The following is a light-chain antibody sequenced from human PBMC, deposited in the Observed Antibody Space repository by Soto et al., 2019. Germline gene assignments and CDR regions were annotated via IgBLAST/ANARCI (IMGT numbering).Light chain of an antibody. J-gene: IGLJ2*01. CDR2: DVS. CDR3: SSYTSSSTRV. Sequence: QSALTQPASVSGSPGQSITISCTGTNSDVGAYNYVSWYQQHPGKAPKLMIYDVSNRPSGVSNRFSGSKSGNTASLTISGLRADDEADYYCSSYTSSSTRVFGGGTKLTVL. V-gene: IGLV2-14*01. CDR1: NSDVGAYNY.